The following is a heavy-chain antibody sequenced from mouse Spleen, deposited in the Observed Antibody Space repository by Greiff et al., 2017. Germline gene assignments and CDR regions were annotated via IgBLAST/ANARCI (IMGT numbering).Heavy chain of an antibody. D-gene: IGHD4-1*01. CDR2: IDPSDSYT. Sequence: QVQLQQPGAELVMPGASVKLSCKASGYTFTSYWMHWVKQRPGQGLEWIGEIDPSDSYTNYNQKFKGKATLTVDKSSSTAYMQLSSLTSEDSAVYYCARWEGYFDVWGAGTTVTVSS. CDR1: GYTFTSYW. CDR3: ARWEGYFDV. V-gene: IGHV1-69*01. J-gene: IGHJ1*01.